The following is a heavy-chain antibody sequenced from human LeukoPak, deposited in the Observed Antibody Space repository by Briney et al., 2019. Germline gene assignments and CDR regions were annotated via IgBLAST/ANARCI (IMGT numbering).Heavy chain of an antibody. CDR2: IYSGGST. J-gene: IGHJ4*02. CDR3: ASQIVGAFDY. D-gene: IGHD1-26*01. Sequence: SGGSLRLSCAASGFTVSSNYMSWVRQAPGKGLEWVSVIYSGGSTYYADSVKGRFTISRDNSKNTLYLQMNSLRAEDTAVYYCASQIVGAFDYWGQGTLVTVSS. V-gene: IGHV3-53*05. CDR1: GFTVSSNY.